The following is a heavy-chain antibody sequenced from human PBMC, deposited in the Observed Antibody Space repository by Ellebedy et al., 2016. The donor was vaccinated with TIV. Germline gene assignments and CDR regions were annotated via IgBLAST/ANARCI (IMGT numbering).Heavy chain of an antibody. V-gene: IGHV1-46*03. Sequence: ASVKVSCXASGYTFSSHYLYWVRQAPGQRLEWMGIIHPSDGRTSYAQKFQGRVTMTRDTSTSTVYMDLRSLRSEDTAVYYCTRDAGTSSTAGDAFDIWGQGTMVTVSS. CDR3: TRDAGTSSTAGDAFDI. CDR2: IHPSDGRT. D-gene: IGHD6-6*01. CDR1: GYTFSSHY. J-gene: IGHJ3*02.